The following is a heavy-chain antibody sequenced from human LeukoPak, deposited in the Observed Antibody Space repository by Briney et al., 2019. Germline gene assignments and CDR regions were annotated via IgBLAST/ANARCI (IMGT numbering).Heavy chain of an antibody. D-gene: IGHD4-17*01. V-gene: IGHV1-18*01. CDR2: INTYNGNT. CDR3: ARGYDYGDYVGDFDY. CDR1: GYTFTSYP. Sequence: ASGKVSCKASGYTFTSYPISWVRQAPGQGLEWMGWINTYNGNTNYAQKLQGRVTMTTDTSTSTAYMDLRGLRSDDTAVYYCARGYDYGDYVGDFDYWGQGTLVTVSS. J-gene: IGHJ4*02.